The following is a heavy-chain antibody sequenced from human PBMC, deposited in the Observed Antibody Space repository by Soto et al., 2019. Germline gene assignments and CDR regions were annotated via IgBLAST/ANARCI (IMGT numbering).Heavy chain of an antibody. V-gene: IGHV3-33*01. Sequence: QVQLVESGGGVVQPGRSLRLSCAASGFTLSSYGMHWVRQAPGKGLEWVAVIWYDGSNKYYADSVKGRFTISRDNSKNTLYLEMNSLRAEDTAVYYCARGIGEDYYYYMDVCGKGTTVTVSS. J-gene: IGHJ6*03. CDR1: GFTLSSYG. CDR3: ARGIGEDYYYYMDV. CDR2: IWYDGSNK. D-gene: IGHD3-16*01.